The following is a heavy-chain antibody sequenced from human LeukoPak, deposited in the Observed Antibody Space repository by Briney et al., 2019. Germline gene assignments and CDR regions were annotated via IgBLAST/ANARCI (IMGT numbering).Heavy chain of an antibody. J-gene: IGHJ4*02. D-gene: IGHD3-22*01. CDR1: GFTFSSYE. Sequence: PGGSLRLSCAASGFTFSSYEMNWVRQAPGKGLEWVSYISSSGSSMYYADSVKGRFTISRDNAKNSLYLQMNSLRAEDTAVYYCAREDDSSGYYYGLCVYWGQGALVTVSS. V-gene: IGHV3-48*03. CDR3: AREDDSSGYYYGLCVY. CDR2: ISSSGSSM.